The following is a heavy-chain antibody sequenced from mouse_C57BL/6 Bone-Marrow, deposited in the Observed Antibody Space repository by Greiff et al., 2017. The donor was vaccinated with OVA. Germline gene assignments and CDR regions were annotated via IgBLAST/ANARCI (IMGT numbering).Heavy chain of an antibody. CDR2: IDPENGDT. D-gene: IGHD4-1*01. V-gene: IGHV14-4*01. Sequence: VQLQQSGAELVRPGASVKLSCTASGFNIKDDNMHWVKQRPEQGLEWIGWIDPENGDTEYASKFQGKATITADTSSNTAYLQLSSLTSEDTAVYYCTPNWYFDYWGQGTTLTVSS. CDR1: GFNIKDDN. J-gene: IGHJ2*01. CDR3: TPNWYFDY.